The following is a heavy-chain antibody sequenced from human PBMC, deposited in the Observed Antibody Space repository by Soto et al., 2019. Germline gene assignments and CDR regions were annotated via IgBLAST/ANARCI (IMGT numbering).Heavy chain of an antibody. CDR3: GREQNSGYYRTADY. Sequence: QVQLVESGGGVVQPGRSLRLSCAASGFLLSNYAMHWVRQAPGKGLEWLGVISFDGSRTHYAGSMEGRFTISRDTSKNTLYLQMNSLRAEDTALYFCGREQNSGYYRTADYWGQATLVTVSS. CDR1: GFLLSNYA. CDR2: ISFDGSRT. V-gene: IGHV3-30*14. D-gene: IGHD3-22*01. J-gene: IGHJ4*02.